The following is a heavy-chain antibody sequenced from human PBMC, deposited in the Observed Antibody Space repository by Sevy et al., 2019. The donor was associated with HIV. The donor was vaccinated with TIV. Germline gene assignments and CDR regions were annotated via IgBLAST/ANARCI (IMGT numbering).Heavy chain of an antibody. CDR2: IYYSGST. Sequence: SETLSLTCTVSGGSISSYYWSWIRQPPGKGLEWIGYIYYSGSTNYNPSLKSRVTISVDTSKNQFPLKLSSVTAADTAVYYCARVIYYGSGSSYYYYYYMDVWGKGTTVTVSS. CDR3: ARVIYYGSGSSYYYYYYMDV. V-gene: IGHV4-59*01. D-gene: IGHD3-10*01. J-gene: IGHJ6*03. CDR1: GGSISSYY.